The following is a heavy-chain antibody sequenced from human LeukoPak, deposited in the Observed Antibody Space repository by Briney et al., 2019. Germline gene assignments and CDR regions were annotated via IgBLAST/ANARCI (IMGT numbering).Heavy chain of an antibody. D-gene: IGHD3-10*01. Sequence: GASVKVSCKASGYTYTSYDINWVRQAPGQGLEWMGWMNPNNGNKAYAEKLQGRVTITSNTSISTAYMELSSLRSEDTALYYCARVAHYYGSGSSYTYYYYYMDVWGKGTAVTVSS. J-gene: IGHJ6*03. V-gene: IGHV1-8*03. CDR3: ARVAHYYGSGSSYTYYYYYMDV. CDR1: GYTYTSYD. CDR2: MNPNNGNK.